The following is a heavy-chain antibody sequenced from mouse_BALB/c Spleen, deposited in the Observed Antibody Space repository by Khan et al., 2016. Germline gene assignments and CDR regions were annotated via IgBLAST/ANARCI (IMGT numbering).Heavy chain of an antibody. CDR2: ILPGSGST. V-gene: IGHV1-9*01. Sequence: QVQLQQSGAELMKPGASVKISCKATGYTFSSYWLEWVKERPGHGLEWIGEILPGSGSTNYHEKFKGKATLPAETSSNTAYMQLSSLTSEDSAVYYCARGVYWGQGTLVTVSA. CDR3: ARGVY. J-gene: IGHJ3*01. CDR1: GYTFSSYW.